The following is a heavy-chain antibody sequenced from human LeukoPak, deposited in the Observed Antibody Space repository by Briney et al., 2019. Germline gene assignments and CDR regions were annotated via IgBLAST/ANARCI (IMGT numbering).Heavy chain of an antibody. CDR2: ISYDGSNK. J-gene: IGHJ3*02. CDR1: GFTFSSYG. CDR3: ARAYSDGYNNADI. Sequence: GGSLRLSCAASGFTFSSYGMHWVRQAPGKGLEWVAVISYDGSNKYYADSVKGRFTISRDNSKNTLYLQMNSLRAEDTAVYYCARAYSDGYNNADIWGQGTMVTVSS. D-gene: IGHD5-24*01. V-gene: IGHV3-30*03.